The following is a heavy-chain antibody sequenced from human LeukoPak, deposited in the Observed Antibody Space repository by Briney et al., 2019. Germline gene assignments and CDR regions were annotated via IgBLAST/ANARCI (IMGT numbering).Heavy chain of an antibody. J-gene: IGHJ4*02. Sequence: PSETLSLTCTVSGGSISNYYWSWIRQPPGKGLEWIGYLYYSGSTNYNPSLKSRVTISGDTSKNQFSLKLTSVTAADTAVYYCARDSTPYGHSGYWGQGTLVTVSP. CDR3: ARDSTPYGHSGY. CDR2: LYYSGST. D-gene: IGHD4-17*01. CDR1: GGSISNYY. V-gene: IGHV4-59*01.